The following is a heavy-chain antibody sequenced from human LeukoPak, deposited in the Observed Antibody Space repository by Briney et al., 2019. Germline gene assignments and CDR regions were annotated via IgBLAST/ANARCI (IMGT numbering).Heavy chain of an antibody. J-gene: IGHJ4*02. D-gene: IGHD3-22*01. CDR3: ASETYYYDSSGHRY. V-gene: IGHV1-2*06. CDR2: INPNSGGT. Sequence: ASVKVSCKASGYTFTGYYMHWVRQAPGQGLEWMGRINPNSGGTNYAQKFQGRVTMTRDTSISTAYMELSRLRSDDTAVYYCASETYYYDSSGHRYWGQGTLVTVSS. CDR1: GYTFTGYY.